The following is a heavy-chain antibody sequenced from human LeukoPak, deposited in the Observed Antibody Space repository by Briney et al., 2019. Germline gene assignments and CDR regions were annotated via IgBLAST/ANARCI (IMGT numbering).Heavy chain of an antibody. CDR2: IYYSGST. Sequence: PSETLSLTCTVSGGSISSSSYYWGWIRQPPGKGLEWIGSIYYSGSTYYNPSLKSRVTISVDTSKNQFSLKLSSVTAADTAVYYRARRGYSVVRFDYWGQGTLVTVSS. CDR1: GGSISSSSYY. J-gene: IGHJ4*02. CDR3: ARRGYSVVRFDY. V-gene: IGHV4-39*01. D-gene: IGHD4-23*01.